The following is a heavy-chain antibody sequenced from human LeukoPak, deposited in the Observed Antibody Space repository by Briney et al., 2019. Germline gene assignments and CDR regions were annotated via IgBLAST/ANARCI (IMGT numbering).Heavy chain of an antibody. CDR2: TYYRSKWYT. CDR1: GDSVSSNSAA. V-gene: IGHV6-1*01. D-gene: IGHD3-10*01. Sequence: SQTLSLTCAISGDSVSSNSAAWIWIRQSPSRGLEWLGRTYYRSKWYTEYAVSVKSRITINPDTSKNQFSLQLSSVNPEDTAVYYCARLGSGSNYWGQGTLVTVSS. J-gene: IGHJ4*02. CDR3: ARLGSGSNY.